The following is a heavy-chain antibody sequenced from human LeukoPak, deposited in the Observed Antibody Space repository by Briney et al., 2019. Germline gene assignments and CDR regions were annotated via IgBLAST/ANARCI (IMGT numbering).Heavy chain of an antibody. J-gene: IGHJ4*02. CDR2: FSSNGISI. CDR1: GFTFSDYS. D-gene: IGHD6-13*01. V-gene: IGHV3-21*01. CDR3: ARQLAAAGLLY. Sequence: GGSLRLSCTASGFTFSDYSMHWVRQAPGKGLEWVSSFSSNGISIYYADSMKGRFTISRDNAKNSLSLQMNSLRAEDTAVYYCARQLAAAGLLYWGQGILVTVSS.